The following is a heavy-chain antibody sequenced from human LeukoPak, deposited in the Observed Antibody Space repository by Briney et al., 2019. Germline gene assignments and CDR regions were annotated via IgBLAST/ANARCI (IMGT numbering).Heavy chain of an antibody. CDR3: ARELGSNYDILTGIPDAFDI. J-gene: IGHJ3*02. CDR1: GYTFTSYY. Sequence: ASVKVSCKASGYTFTSYYMHWVRQAPGQGLEWMGIINPSGGSTSYAQKFQGRVTMTRDTSTSTVYMELSSLRSEDTAVYYCARELGSNYDILTGIPDAFDIWGQGTKVTVSS. V-gene: IGHV1-46*01. D-gene: IGHD3-9*01. CDR2: INPSGGST.